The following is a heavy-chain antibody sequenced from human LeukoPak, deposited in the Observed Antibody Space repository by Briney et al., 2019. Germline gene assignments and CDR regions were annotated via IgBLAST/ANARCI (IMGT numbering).Heavy chain of an antibody. CDR1: GFTFSSYG. CDR2: ISGSGGST. V-gene: IGHV3-23*01. D-gene: IGHD3-10*01. CDR3: AKRMVRGVTLGDYFDY. Sequence: PGGSLRLSCAASGFTFSSYGMSWVRQAPGKGLEWVSAISGSGGSTYYADSVKGRFTISRDNSKNTLYLQMNSLRAEDTAVYYCAKRMVRGVTLGDYFDYWGQGTLVTVSS. J-gene: IGHJ4*02.